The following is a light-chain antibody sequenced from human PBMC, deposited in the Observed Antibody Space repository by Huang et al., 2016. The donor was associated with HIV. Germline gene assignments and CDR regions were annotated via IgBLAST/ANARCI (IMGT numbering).Light chain of an antibody. CDR2: PAS. J-gene: IGKJ4*01. Sequence: EIVMTQSPATLSLSPGDSATLSCRASQSVDNNLAWYQQKPGQAPRLLIYPASTTATGIPARFSGSGSGTEFTLTISTLQSEDFAIYYCQQCNKWPLTFGGGTKVEIK. V-gene: IGKV3-15*01. CDR3: QQCNKWPLT. CDR1: QSVDNN.